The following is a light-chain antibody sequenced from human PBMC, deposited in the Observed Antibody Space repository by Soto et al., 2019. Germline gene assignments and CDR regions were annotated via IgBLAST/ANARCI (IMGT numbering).Light chain of an antibody. Sequence: QSVLTQPPSVSGAPGQTVTISCTGSSSNFGAGHDVNWYQQLPGSAPKLVIYSDFKRPSGVPARFSGSRSGTSASLAITGLQAEDEADYYCSSYTSSSIVVFGGGTKLTVL. J-gene: IGLJ2*01. CDR1: SSNFGAGHD. CDR3: SSYTSSSIVV. V-gene: IGLV1-40*01. CDR2: SDF.